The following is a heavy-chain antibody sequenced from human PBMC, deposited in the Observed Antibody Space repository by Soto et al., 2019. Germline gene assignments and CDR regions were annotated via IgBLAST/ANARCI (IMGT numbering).Heavy chain of an antibody. CDR2: ISAYNGNT. V-gene: IGHV1-18*01. CDR1: GYTFTSYG. J-gene: IGHJ3*02. D-gene: IGHD3-22*01. CDR3: ARAVTIIVVAANDVPPYAFDI. Sequence: ASVKVSCKASGYTFTSYGISWVRQAPGQGLEWMGWISAYNGNTNYAQKLQGRVTMTTDTSTSTAYMELRSLRSDDTAVYYCARAVTIIVVAANDVPPYAFDIRGQGTPVTVSS.